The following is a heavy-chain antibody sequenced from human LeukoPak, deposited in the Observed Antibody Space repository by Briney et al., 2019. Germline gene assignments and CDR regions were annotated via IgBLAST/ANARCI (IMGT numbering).Heavy chain of an antibody. V-gene: IGHV4-39*01. J-gene: IGHJ4*02. CDR3: ARHLKDSRGWLPPMVRALDY. D-gene: IGHD6-19*01. CDR1: GGSISSSSYY. CDR2: IYYSGST. Sequence: SETLSLTCTVSGGSISSSSYYWGWIRQPPGKGLEWIGSIYYSGSTYYNPSLKSRVTISVDTSKNQFSLKLSSVTAADTAVYYCARHLKDSRGWLPPMVRALDYWGQGTLVTVSS.